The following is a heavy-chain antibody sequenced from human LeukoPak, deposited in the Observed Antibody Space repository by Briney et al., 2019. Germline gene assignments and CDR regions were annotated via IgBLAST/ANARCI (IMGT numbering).Heavy chain of an antibody. CDR2: IHYSGST. CDR3: ARAIVVVPAAIRDGWFDP. Sequence: SETLSLTCTVSGGSISSYYWSWIRQPPGKGLEWIGYIHYSGSTNYNPSLKSLVTISVDTSKNQFSLKLSSVTAADTAVYYCARAIVVVPAAIRDGWFDPWGQGTLVTVSS. V-gene: IGHV4-59*01. J-gene: IGHJ5*02. D-gene: IGHD2-2*01. CDR1: GGSISSYY.